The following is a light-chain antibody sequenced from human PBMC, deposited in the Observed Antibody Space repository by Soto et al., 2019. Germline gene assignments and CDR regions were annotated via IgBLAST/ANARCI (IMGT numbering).Light chain of an antibody. V-gene: IGLV2-14*03. Sequence: QSALTQPASVSGSPGQSVTISCAGTSSDVGGYNFVSWYQQHPGKAPQLMIYDVSSRPSGVSNRFSGSKSGNTASLTISGFQVEDEADYYCSSYTSSYTYVFGTGTKVTVL. CDR3: SSYTSSYTYV. CDR2: DVS. J-gene: IGLJ1*01. CDR1: SSDVGGYNF.